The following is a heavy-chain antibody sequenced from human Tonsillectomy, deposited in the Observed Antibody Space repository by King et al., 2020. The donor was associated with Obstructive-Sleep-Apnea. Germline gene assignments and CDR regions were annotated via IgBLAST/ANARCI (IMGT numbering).Heavy chain of an antibody. CDR2: IYYRGST. CDR1: GGSINSSSYY. Sequence: LQLQESGPGLVNPSETLSLTCTVSGGSINSSSYYWGWIRQSPGKGLEWIGSIYYRGSTYYNPSLNSRVTISVDTSKNQFSLRLTSVTAADTAVFYCVGIAAPGPECIYWGQGALVTVSS. V-gene: IGHV4-39*07. D-gene: IGHD6-13*01. CDR3: VGIAAPGPECIY. J-gene: IGHJ1*01.